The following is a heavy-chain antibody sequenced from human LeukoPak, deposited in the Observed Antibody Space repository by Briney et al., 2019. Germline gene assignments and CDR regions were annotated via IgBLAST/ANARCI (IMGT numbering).Heavy chain of an antibody. V-gene: IGHV3-23*01. CDR3: AKVPWAATTAASCFDS. CDR2: ISASGGAT. CDR1: GFTFSSYA. Sequence: PGGSLRLSCAASGFTFSSYAMSWVRQAPGKGLEWVSGISASGGATYYADSVKGRFTISRDNSKNTLFLQMNSLRAEDTAVYYCAKVPWAATTAASCFDSWGQGTLVTVSS. J-gene: IGHJ4*02. D-gene: IGHD5-12*01.